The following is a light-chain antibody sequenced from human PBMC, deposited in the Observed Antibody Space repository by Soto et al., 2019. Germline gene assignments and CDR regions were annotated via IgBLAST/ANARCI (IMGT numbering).Light chain of an antibody. Sequence: LTQPPSVSVAPGQTARITCGGNSIGSRSVHWYQQKPGQAPVLVLYDDSDRPTGIPERFSGFNSGNTAILTISRVEAGDEADYYCQVWDSSSEYPLFGGGTKLTVL. CDR3: QVWDSSSEYPL. J-gene: IGLJ3*02. CDR2: DDS. CDR1: SIGSRS. V-gene: IGLV3-21*02.